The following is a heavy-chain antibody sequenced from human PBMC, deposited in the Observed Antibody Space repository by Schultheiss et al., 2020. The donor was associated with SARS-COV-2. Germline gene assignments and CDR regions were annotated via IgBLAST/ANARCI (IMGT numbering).Heavy chain of an antibody. J-gene: IGHJ6*02. CDR1: GFTVSSNY. CDR2: IYSGGST. Sequence: GGSLRLSCAASGFTVSSNYMSWVRQAPGKGLEWVSVIYSGGSTYYADSVKGRFTISRDNSKNTLYLQMNSLRAEDTAVYYCARERVDTMVQGALYGMDVWGQGTTVTVSS. CDR3: ARERVDTMVQGALYGMDV. D-gene: IGHD3-10*01. V-gene: IGHV3-66*01.